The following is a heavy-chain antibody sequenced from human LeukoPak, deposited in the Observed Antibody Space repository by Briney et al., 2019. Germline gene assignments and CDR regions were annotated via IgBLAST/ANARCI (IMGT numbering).Heavy chain of an antibody. V-gene: IGHV1-18*01. D-gene: IGHD3-3*01. Sequence: ASVKVSCKASGYTFTSYGISWVRQAPGQGLEWMGWISAYNGNTNYAQKLQGRVTITTDTSTSTAYMELRGLRSDDTAVYYCARDMDYDFWSGLGHYYMDVWGKGTTVTVSS. CDR2: ISAYNGNT. CDR3: ARDMDYDFWSGLGHYYMDV. CDR1: GYTFTSYG. J-gene: IGHJ6*03.